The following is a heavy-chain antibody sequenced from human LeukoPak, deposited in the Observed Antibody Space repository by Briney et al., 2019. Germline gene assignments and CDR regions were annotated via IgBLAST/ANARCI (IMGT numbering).Heavy chain of an antibody. CDR3: ARGRPYYDSSGYYLNPRYYFDY. CDR1: GGSISSGGYY. CDR2: IYYSGST. J-gene: IGHJ4*02. Sequence: SQTLSLTCTVSGGSISSGGYYWSWIRQHPGKGLEWIGYIYYSGSTNYNPSLKSRVTISVDTSKNQFSLKLSSVTAADTAVYYCARGRPYYDSSGYYLNPRYYFDYWGQGTLVTVSS. D-gene: IGHD3-22*01. V-gene: IGHV4-31*03.